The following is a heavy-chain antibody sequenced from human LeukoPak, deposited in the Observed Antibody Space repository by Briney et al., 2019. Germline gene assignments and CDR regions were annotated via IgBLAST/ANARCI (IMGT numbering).Heavy chain of an antibody. CDR1: GGSISGNNW. D-gene: IGHD3-22*01. Sequence: SETLSLTCVVSGGSISGNNWWSWVRQPPGEGLEWIGEIYHTGSTNYRPSLTSRASISVEKSKNQFSLRLNSVTAADTAVYYCAREDLDSSGYYVDHWGQGILVTVSS. J-gene: IGHJ4*02. CDR3: AREDLDSSGYYVDH. CDR2: IYHTGST. V-gene: IGHV4-4*02.